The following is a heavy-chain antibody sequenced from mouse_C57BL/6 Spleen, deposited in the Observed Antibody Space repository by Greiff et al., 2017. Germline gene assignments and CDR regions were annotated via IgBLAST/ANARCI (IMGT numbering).Heavy chain of an antibody. CDR1: GFTFSDYG. V-gene: IGHV5-17*01. J-gene: IGHJ2*01. D-gene: IGHD2-3*01. CDR2: ISSGSSTI. CDR3: ARDDGYPYYFDY. Sequence: EVMLVESGGGLVKPGGSLKLSCAASGFTFSDYGMHWVRQAPEKGLEWVAYISSGSSTIYYADTVKGRFTISRDNAKNTLLLQMTSLRSEDTAMYYCARDDGYPYYFDYWGQGTTLTVSS.